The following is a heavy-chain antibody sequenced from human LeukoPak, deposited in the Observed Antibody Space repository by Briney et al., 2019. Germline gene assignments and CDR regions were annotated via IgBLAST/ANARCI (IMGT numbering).Heavy chain of an antibody. J-gene: IGHJ4*02. CDR1: GGTFSSYA. CDR2: IIPIFGTA. D-gene: IGHD4-17*01. CDR3: ARAPAYGDYPYYYFDY. V-gene: IGHV1-69*01. Sequence: SVKVSCKASGGTFSSYAISWVRQAPGQGLEWMGGIIPIFGTANYAQKFQGRVTITADESTSTAYMELSSLRSEDTAVYYCARAPAYGDYPYYYFDYWGQGTLVTVSS.